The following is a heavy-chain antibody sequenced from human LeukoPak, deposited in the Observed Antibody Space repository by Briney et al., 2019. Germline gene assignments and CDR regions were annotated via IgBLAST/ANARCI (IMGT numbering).Heavy chain of an antibody. CDR3: ARDFADGYKNTNWFDP. CDR2: IIPIFGTA. Sequence: SVKVSCKASGGTFSSYAISWVRQAPGQRLEWMGGIIPIFGTANYAQKFQGRVTITADESTSTAYMELSSLRSEDTAVYYCARDFADGYKNTNWFDPWGQGTLVTVSS. J-gene: IGHJ5*02. V-gene: IGHV1-69*01. D-gene: IGHD5-24*01. CDR1: GGTFSSYA.